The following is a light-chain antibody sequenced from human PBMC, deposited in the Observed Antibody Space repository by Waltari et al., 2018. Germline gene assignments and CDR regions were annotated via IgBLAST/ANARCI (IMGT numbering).Light chain of an antibody. CDR3: CSYASSDTYV. V-gene: IGLV2-14*01. Sequence: QSALTQPASVSGSPGQSITISCSGTSSDIGSYNYVSWYQQHPGKAPKLMLFEVTSPPSGSPDRFSGSKSGNTASLTISGLQAEDEAIYYCCSYASSDTYVFGTGTQVTVL. CDR2: EVT. J-gene: IGLJ1*01. CDR1: SSDIGSYNY.